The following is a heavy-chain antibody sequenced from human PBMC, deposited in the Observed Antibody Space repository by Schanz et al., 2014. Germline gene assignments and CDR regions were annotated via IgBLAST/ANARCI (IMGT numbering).Heavy chain of an antibody. J-gene: IGHJ2*01. CDR3: ARNRGSGGQNWYFDL. Sequence: VQLVQSGGGLVQPGGSLRLSCAASGFSFSDYYMSWIRLAPGKGLEWISFINTGSNYINYADSVKGRFTISRDNTKNSLFLQLNSLRADDTAVYYCARNRGSGGQNWYFDLWGRGTLVTVSS. V-gene: IGHV3-11*05. CDR1: GFSFSDYY. D-gene: IGHD1-26*01. CDR2: INTGSNYI.